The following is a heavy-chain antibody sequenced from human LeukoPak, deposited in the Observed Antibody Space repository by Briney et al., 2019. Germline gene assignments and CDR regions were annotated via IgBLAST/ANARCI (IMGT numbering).Heavy chain of an antibody. J-gene: IGHJ3*02. CDR3: ARINYYDSSGYFGAFDI. CDR1: GYSFTSYG. V-gene: IGHV1-18*01. CDR2: ISAYNGNT. D-gene: IGHD3-22*01. Sequence: ASVKVSRKASGYSFTSYGISWVRQAPGQGLEWMGWISAYNGNTKYAQKLQGRVTMTTDTSTSTAYMELRSLRSDDTAVYYCARINYYDSSGYFGAFDIWGQGTMVTVSS.